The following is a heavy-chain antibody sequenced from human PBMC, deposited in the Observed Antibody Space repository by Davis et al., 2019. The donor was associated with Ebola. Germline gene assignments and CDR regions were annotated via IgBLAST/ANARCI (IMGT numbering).Heavy chain of an antibody. Sequence: SVKVSCKASGGTFSSYAISWVRQAPGQGLEWMGRIIPILGTANYAQKFQGRVTITADKSTSTAYMELSSLRSEDTAVYYCARDENHYFDYWGQGTLVTVSS. CDR2: IIPILGTA. CDR3: ARDENHYFDY. CDR1: GGTFSSYA. V-gene: IGHV1-69*04. J-gene: IGHJ4*02. D-gene: IGHD2/OR15-2a*01.